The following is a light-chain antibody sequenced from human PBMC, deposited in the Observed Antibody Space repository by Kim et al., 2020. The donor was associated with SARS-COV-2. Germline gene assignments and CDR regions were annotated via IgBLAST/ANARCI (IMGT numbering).Light chain of an antibody. CDR3: QQYNSYSWT. CDR2: EAS. Sequence: DIQMTQSPSTLSASVGDRVTITCRASQSISSWSAWYQQKPGKAPKVLMYEASSLESGVPSRFSGSGSGTEFTLTISSLQPDDFATYYCQQYNSYSWTFGQGTKVDIK. V-gene: IGKV1-5*03. J-gene: IGKJ1*01. CDR1: QSISSW.